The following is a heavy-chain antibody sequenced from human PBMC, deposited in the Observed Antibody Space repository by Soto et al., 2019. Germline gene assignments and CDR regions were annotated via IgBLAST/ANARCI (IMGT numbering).Heavy chain of an antibody. CDR3: AKDLISSGWSTWFDP. D-gene: IGHD6-19*01. CDR1: GFTFSSYA. Sequence: EVQLLESGGGLVQPGGSLRLSCEASGFTFSSYAMTWVRQAPGKGLEWVSVISGSGGSAKYADSVRGRFTISRDNAWDTVYLHMNSLRVEDTAIYYCAKDLISSGWSTWFDPRGQGTLVTVSS. J-gene: IGHJ5*02. V-gene: IGHV3-23*01. CDR2: ISGSGGSA.